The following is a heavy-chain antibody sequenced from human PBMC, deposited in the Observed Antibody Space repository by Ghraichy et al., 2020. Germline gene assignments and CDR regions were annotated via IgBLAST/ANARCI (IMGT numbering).Heavy chain of an antibody. CDR2: TYYRSKKWYG. J-gene: IGHJ4*02. D-gene: IGHD2-21*02. V-gene: IGHV6-1*01. Sequence: SQTLSLTCAISGDSVSSNSAAWNWIRQSPSRGLEWLGKTYYRSKKWYGDYALSVKSQITINPDTSNNQFSLHLNSVTPEDTAVYYCARDGSSVTAFDIWGQGTLVTVSS. CDR1: GDSVSSNSAA. CDR3: ARDGSSVTAFDI.